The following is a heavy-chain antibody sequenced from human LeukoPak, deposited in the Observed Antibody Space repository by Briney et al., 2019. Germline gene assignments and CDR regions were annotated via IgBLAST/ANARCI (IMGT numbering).Heavy chain of an antibody. CDR1: RFTLSNYW. CDR3: ARQRGSGCLDY. J-gene: IGHJ4*02. V-gene: IGHV3-7*01. D-gene: IGHD6-19*01. Sequence: PGGSLRLSCAASRFTLSNYWMSWVRQAPGKGLEWVANIKQDGSETYYVDSVKGRFPISRENAKNSLSLQMNSLRAEDTAVYYCARQRGSGCLDYWGQGNLVTVSS. CDR2: IKQDGSET.